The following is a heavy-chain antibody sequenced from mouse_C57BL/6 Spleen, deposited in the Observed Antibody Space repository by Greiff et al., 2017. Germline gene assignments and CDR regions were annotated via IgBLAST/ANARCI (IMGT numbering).Heavy chain of an antibody. CDR1: GFTFTDDY. CDR3: ASPITTVVSYWYFDV. V-gene: IGHV7-3*01. CDR2: IRNKANGYTT. Sequence: EVQRVESGGGLVQPGGSLSLSCAASGFTFTDDYMSWVRQPPGKALEWVGFIRNKANGYTTEYSASVKGRFTISRDNSQSILYLQMYALRAEDSATYYCASPITTVVSYWYFDVWGTGTTVTVSS. D-gene: IGHD1-1*01. J-gene: IGHJ1*03.